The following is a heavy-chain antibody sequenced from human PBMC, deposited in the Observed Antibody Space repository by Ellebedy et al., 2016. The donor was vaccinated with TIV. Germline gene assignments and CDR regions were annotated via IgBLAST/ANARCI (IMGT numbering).Heavy chain of an antibody. V-gene: IGHV3-23*01. CDR3: AKDKDDFGDYASPYYFDS. Sequence: GGSLRLXXAASEFTSISYMMSWVRQAPGKGLEWVSSISGIGGSTYYTDSVKGRLTISRDNSKNTLYLQMNSLRAEDTAIYYCAKDKDDFGDYASPYYFDSWGRGTRVTVSS. CDR2: ISGIGGST. CDR1: EFTSISYM. J-gene: IGHJ4*02. D-gene: IGHD4-17*01.